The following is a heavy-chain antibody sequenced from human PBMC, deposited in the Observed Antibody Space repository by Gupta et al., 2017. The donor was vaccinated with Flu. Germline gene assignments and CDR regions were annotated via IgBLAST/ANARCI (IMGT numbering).Heavy chain of an antibody. CDR3: AKDRTPRDHIAIADAMDD. CDR2: ISGSGAST. Sequence: VQLLESGGGLVQPGGSLRLSCAGSGFTFSNYAMSWVRQAPGKGLEWVSAISGSGASTFYADSVQGRFTISRDNSKNMLYVQMHSLRVEDSAVYYCAKDRTPRDHIAIADAMDDWGQGTLITVSS. CDR1: GFTFSNYA. D-gene: IGHD2-21*01. V-gene: IGHV3-23*01. J-gene: IGHJ4*02.